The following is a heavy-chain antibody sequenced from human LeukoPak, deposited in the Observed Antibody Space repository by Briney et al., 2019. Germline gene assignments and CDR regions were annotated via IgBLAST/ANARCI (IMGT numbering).Heavy chain of an antibody. D-gene: IGHD4-17*01. V-gene: IGHV3-48*01. CDR2: ISSGSSTI. CDR3: ARAPPTVTVQFDY. Sequence: PGGSLRLSCAASGFTFSSYNMNWVRQAPGKGLEWVSYISSGSSTIYYADSVKGRFTISRDNAKDSLYLQMNSLRAEDTAVYYCARAPPTVTVQFDYWGQGILVTVSS. CDR1: GFTFSSYN. J-gene: IGHJ4*02.